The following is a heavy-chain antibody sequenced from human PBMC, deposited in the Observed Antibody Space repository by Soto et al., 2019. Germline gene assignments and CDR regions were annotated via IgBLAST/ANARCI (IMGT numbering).Heavy chain of an antibody. CDR3: ARSTLVRGIIGGRLDS. D-gene: IGHD3-10*01. Sequence: HPGGSLRLSCAASGFIVSDNYMSWVRQAPGKGLEWISGIYSRGSTYYADSVKGRFTISRDTSKNAVYFQMNSLRAEDTAVYYCARSTLVRGIIGGRLDSWGRGILVTVS. CDR2: IYSRGST. J-gene: IGHJ4*02. CDR1: GFIVSDNY. V-gene: IGHV3-66*01.